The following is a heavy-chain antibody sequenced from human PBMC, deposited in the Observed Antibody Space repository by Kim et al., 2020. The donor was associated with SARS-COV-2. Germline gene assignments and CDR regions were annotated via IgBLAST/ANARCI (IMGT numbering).Heavy chain of an antibody. J-gene: IGHJ4*02. CDR1: GFTFIDYS. CDR3: ARDLVVGAASIYYFDF. V-gene: IGHV3-21*01. Sequence: GGSLRLSCAASGFTFIDYSMNWVRQTPGKGLEWVSSISGSGNYIYYADSVKGRFTISRDNAKNSLYLQMYSLRAEDTAVYYCARDLVVGAASIYYFDFWGQGTLDTVSS. D-gene: IGHD2-15*01. CDR2: ISGSGNYI.